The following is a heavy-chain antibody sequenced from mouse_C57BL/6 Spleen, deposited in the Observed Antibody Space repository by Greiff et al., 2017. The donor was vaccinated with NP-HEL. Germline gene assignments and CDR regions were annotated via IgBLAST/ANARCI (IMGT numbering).Heavy chain of an antibody. CDR1: GFSLTSYG. D-gene: IGHD2-4*01. CDR2: IWGVGST. CDR3: ARRAYDYDEAWFAY. J-gene: IGHJ3*01. Sequence: VKLVESGPGLVAPSQSLSITCTVSGFSLTSYGVDWVRQSPGKGLEWLGVIWGVGSTNYNSALKSRLSISKDNSKSQVFLKMNSLQTDDTAMYYCARRAYDYDEAWFAYWGQGTLVTVSA. V-gene: IGHV2-6*01.